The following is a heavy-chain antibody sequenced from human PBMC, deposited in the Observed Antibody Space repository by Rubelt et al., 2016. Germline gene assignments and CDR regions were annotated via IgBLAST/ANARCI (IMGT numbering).Heavy chain of an antibody. CDR2: IIPIFGTA. V-gene: IGHV1-69*01. J-gene: IGHJ5*02. D-gene: IGHD6-13*01. CDR1: GGTFSSYA. Sequence: GSSVKVSCKASGGTFSSYAISWVRQAPGQGLEWMGGIIPIFGTANYAQKFQGRVTITADESTSTAYMELSSLRSEDTAVYYCARVGGVIAAADQNWFDPWGQGTLVTVSS. CDR3: ARVGGVIAAADQNWFDP.